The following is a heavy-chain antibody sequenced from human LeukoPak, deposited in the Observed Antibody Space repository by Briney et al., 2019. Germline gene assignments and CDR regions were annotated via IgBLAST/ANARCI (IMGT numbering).Heavy chain of an antibody. Sequence: GGSLRLSCAASGFTVSSNYMSWVRQAPGKGLEWVSAISGSGGSTYYADSVKGRFTISRDNSKNTLYLQMNSLRAEDTAVYYCAKGPTAYYYDSSGYYYDYWGQGTLVTVSS. CDR2: ISGSGGST. J-gene: IGHJ4*02. CDR1: GFTVSSNY. V-gene: IGHV3-23*01. CDR3: AKGPTAYYYDSSGYYYDY. D-gene: IGHD3-22*01.